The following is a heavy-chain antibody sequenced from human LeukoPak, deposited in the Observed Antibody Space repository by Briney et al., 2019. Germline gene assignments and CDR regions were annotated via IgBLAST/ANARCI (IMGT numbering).Heavy chain of an antibody. Sequence: GGSLRLSCAASGFTFSSYWMSWGRQAPGRGLEWVANIKQDGSEKYYVDAVKGRFTISRDNAKNSLYPQMNSLRAEDTAVYYCASHWIFDYWGQGTLVTVSS. CDR1: GFTFSSYW. CDR2: IKQDGSEK. CDR3: ASHWIFDY. J-gene: IGHJ4*02. V-gene: IGHV3-7*01. D-gene: IGHD2-2*03.